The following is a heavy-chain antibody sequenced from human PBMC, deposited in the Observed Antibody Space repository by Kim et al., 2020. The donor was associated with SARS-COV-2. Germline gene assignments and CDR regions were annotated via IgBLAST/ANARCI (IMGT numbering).Heavy chain of an antibody. CDR2: INAGNGNT. CDR3: ARERLAAGGLRLWFDP. D-gene: IGHD6-13*01. Sequence: ASVKVSCKASGYTFTSYAMHWVRQAPGQRLEWMGWINAGNGNTKYSQKFQGRVTITRDTSASTAYMELSSLRSEDTAVYYCARERLAAGGLRLWFDPWGQGTLVTVSS. V-gene: IGHV1-3*01. CDR1: GYTFTSYA. J-gene: IGHJ5*02.